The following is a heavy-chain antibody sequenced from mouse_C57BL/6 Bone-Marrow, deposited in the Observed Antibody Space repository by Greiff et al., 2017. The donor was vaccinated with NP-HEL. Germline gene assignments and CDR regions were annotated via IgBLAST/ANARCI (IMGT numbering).Heavy chain of an antibody. D-gene: IGHD1-1*01. V-gene: IGHV1-61*01. Sequence: QVQLQQSGAELVRPGFSVKLSCKASGYTFTSYWMDWVKQRPGQGLEWIGNIYPSDSETHYNQKFKDKATLTVDKSSSTAYMQLSSLTSEDSAVYYCARSDYYGSSRYYYAMDYWGQGTAVTVSS. CDR3: ARSDYYGSSRYYYAMDY. CDR2: IYPSDSET. J-gene: IGHJ4*01. CDR1: GYTFTSYW.